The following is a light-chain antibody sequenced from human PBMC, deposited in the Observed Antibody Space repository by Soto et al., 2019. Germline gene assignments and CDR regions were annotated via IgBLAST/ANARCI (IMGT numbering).Light chain of an antibody. CDR1: SGDIGDYNY. CDR2: DVS. CDR3: CSYIRSGTLL. Sequence: QSALTQPASVSGSPGQSITISCVGTSGDIGDYNYVSWYQQHPGKVPKVIIYDVSNRPSGVSYRFSGTKSGNTASLTVSGLQAEDEADYYCCSYIRSGTLLFGTGTKVTVL. J-gene: IGLJ1*01. V-gene: IGLV2-14*01.